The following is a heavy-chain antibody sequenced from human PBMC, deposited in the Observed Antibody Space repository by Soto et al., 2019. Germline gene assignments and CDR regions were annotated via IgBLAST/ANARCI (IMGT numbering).Heavy chain of an antibody. J-gene: IGHJ5*02. V-gene: IGHV1-18*01. D-gene: IGHD6-6*01. CDR3: ARSVPWFDP. CDR1: GYKFTSYT. Sequence: QVQLVHSGAEVKKPGASVNVSCKASGYKFTSYTISWVRQAPGQGREWMGWISANNGNTDFAQKFQGRVTMTTDTSTNTAYMELRSLRSDDTAMYYCARSVPWFDPWGQGTLVIVSS. CDR2: ISANNGNT.